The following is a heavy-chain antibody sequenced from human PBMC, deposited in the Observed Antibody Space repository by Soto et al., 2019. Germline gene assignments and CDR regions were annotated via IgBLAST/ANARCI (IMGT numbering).Heavy chain of an antibody. CDR3: ATIQLWPGGFDY. D-gene: IGHD5-18*01. V-gene: IGHV3-23*01. Sequence: EVQLLESGGGLVQPGGSLRLSCAASGFTFSSYAMSWVSQAPGKGLEWGSAISGSGGSTYYADSVKGRFTISRDNSKNTLYLQMNSLRAEDTAVYYCATIQLWPGGFDYWGQVTLVTVSS. J-gene: IGHJ4*02. CDR1: GFTFSSYA. CDR2: ISGSGGST.